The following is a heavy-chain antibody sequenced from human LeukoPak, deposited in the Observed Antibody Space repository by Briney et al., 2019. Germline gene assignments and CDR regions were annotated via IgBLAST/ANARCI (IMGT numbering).Heavy chain of an antibody. CDR2: INQDGSAE. CDR1: GFTFSNYW. CDR3: ARVPATVKADF. V-gene: IGHV3-7*04. Sequence: GSLRLSCAVSGFTFSNYWMSWVRQAPGKGLEWVANINQDGSAEYYVVSVKGRFTISRDNAKNSLFLHMNSLRAEDTALYYCARVPATVKADFWGQGTLVTVSS. D-gene: IGHD4-17*01. J-gene: IGHJ4*02.